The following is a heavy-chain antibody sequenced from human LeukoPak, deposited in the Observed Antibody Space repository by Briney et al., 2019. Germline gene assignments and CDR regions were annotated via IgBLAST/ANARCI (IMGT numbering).Heavy chain of an antibody. J-gene: IGHJ6*03. V-gene: IGHV3-48*01. CDR3: ARDSNTAMVRDYYYMDV. CDR1: GFTFSSYS. D-gene: IGHD5-18*01. Sequence: PGGSLRLSCAASGFTFSSYSMNWVRQAPGKGLEWVSYISSSSSSIYYADSVKGRFTISRDNAKNSLYLQMNSLRAEDTAVYYCARDSNTAMVRDYYYMDVWGKGTTVTVSS. CDR2: ISSSSSSI.